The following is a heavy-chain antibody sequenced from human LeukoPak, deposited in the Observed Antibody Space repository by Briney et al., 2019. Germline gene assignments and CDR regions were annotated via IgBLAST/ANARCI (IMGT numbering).Heavy chain of an antibody. J-gene: IGHJ2*01. CDR2: VSSGGNYI. CDR3: ARAGILVAGTDWYFDL. V-gene: IGHV3-21*01. D-gene: IGHD6-19*01. Sequence: KPGGSLRLSCAASGFTFSSDSMNWVRQAPGGGLEWVSSVSSGGNYIYYADSVKGRLTISRDNAKNSLYLQMNSLRAEETAVYYCARAGILVAGTDWYFDLWGRGTLVTVSS. CDR1: GFTFSSDS.